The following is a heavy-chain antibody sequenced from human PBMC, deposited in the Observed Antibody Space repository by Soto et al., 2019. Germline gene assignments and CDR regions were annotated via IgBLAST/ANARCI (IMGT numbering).Heavy chain of an antibody. CDR1: GFTFSTYA. D-gene: IGHD1-1*01. V-gene: IGHV3-23*01. J-gene: IGHJ6*02. Sequence: EVQLLESGGGLVQPGGSLRLSCAASGFTFSTYAMNWVRQAPGNGLEWVSAISGSGGSIHYADSVKGRFTISRDNSKNTLYLQMNSLRDEGTAVCHGVKGYWKGDVWGQGTTVTVSS. CDR2: ISGSGGSI. CDR3: VKGYWKGDV.